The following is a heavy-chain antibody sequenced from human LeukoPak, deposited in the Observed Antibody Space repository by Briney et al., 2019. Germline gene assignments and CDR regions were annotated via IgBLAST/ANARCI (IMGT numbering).Heavy chain of an antibody. CDR2: INHSGST. V-gene: IGHV4-34*01. J-gene: IGHJ6*03. D-gene: IGHD1-26*01. CDR3: ARGRGRGSVLYYYYYMDF. CDR1: GGSFSGYY. Sequence: SETLSLTCAVYGGSFSGYYWSWIREPPGKGLEWIGEINHSGSTNYNPSLKSRVTISVDTSKNQFSLKLSSVTAADTAVYYCARGRGRGSVLYYYYYMDFWGKGTTVTVSS.